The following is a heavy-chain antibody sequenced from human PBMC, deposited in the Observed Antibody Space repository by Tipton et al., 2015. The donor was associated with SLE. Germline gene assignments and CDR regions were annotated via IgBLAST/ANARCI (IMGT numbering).Heavy chain of an antibody. V-gene: IGHV4-59*01. CDR2: VFYTGST. D-gene: IGHD2-21*01. J-gene: IGHJ5*02. Sequence: GLVKPSENLSLTCIVSGDSLIKYYWNWFRQSPGKRLEWIGYVFYTGSTNYNPPFKSRVTISVDTSNNQFSLRLDSVTDADTAIYFCARAKSAMGSYDTWGQGAQVTVSS. CDR1: GDSLIKYY. CDR3: ARAKSAMGSYDT.